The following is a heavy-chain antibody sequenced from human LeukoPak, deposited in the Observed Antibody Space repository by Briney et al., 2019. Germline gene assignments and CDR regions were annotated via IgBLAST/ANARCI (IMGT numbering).Heavy chain of an antibody. J-gene: IGHJ4*02. CDR1: GGTFSSYA. V-gene: IGHV1-46*01. Sequence: ASVKVSCKASGGTFSSYAISWVRQAPGQGLEWMGMINPSGGSTSYAQKFQGRVTMTRDTSTSTVYMELSSLRSEDTAVYYCARDYYYDSSGYYPVPYYFDYWGQGTLVTVSS. D-gene: IGHD3-22*01. CDR3: ARDYYYDSSGYYPVPYYFDY. CDR2: INPSGGST.